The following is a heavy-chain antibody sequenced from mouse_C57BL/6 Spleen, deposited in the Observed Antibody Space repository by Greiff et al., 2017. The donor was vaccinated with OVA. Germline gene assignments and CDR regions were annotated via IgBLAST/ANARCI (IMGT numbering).Heavy chain of an antibody. Sequence: QVQLQQSGAELLKPGASVKLSCKATGYTFTGYWIEWVKQRPGHGLEWIGEILPGSGSTNYNEKFKGKATFTADTSSNTAYMQLSSLTTEDSAIYYCARRGIYDGYHVPFDYWGQGTTLTVSS. CDR2: ILPGSGST. CDR3: ARRGIYDGYHVPFDY. D-gene: IGHD2-3*01. CDR1: GYTFTGYW. J-gene: IGHJ2*01. V-gene: IGHV1-9*01.